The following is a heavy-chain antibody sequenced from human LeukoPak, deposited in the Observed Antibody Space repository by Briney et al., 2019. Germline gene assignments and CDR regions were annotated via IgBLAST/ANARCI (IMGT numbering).Heavy chain of an antibody. CDR3: VRGDPHFSYNNDWYGKKFDY. D-gene: IGHD6-19*01. CDR2: ISSSSSYI. Sequence: GGSLRLSCAASGFTFSSYSMNWVRQAPGKGLEWVSSISSSSSYIYYADSVKGRFTISRDNAKNSLYLQMNSLRAEDTAVYYCVRGDPHFSYNNDWYGKKFDYWGQGTLVTVSS. V-gene: IGHV3-21*01. J-gene: IGHJ4*02. CDR1: GFTFSSYS.